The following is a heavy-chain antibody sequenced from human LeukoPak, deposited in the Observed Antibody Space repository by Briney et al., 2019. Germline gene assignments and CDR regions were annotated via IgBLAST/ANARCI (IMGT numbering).Heavy chain of an antibody. CDR1: GFMFSRLG. J-gene: IGHJ3*01. Sequence: PVRSLRLSRTASGFMFSRLGMQWVRQAPGEGLEWVAMIWHDGSVEEYADSVKGRFTISRDNSQNTLYLQMNSLRDDDTAVYYCAKEMATIRAFDFWGQGTMVTVSS. V-gene: IGHV3-33*06. D-gene: IGHD5-24*01. CDR2: IWHDGSVE. CDR3: AKEMATIRAFDF.